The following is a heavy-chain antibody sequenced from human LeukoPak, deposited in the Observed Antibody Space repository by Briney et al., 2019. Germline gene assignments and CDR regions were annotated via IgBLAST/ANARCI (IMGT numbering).Heavy chain of an antibody. D-gene: IGHD3-22*01. CDR1: GGSISSGGFY. V-gene: IGHV4-30-2*01. CDR3: ARDKDYYDSRGYPSRNFDY. J-gene: IGHJ4*02. CDR2: IYHSGNT. Sequence: SSETLSLTCAVSGGSISSGGFYWHWIRQPPGWGLECIGYIYHSGNTYYNPWLFGRVTISVDLSKNQFSLRLSSVTAADTAVYFCARDKDYYDSRGYPSRNFDYWGQGTLVTVSS.